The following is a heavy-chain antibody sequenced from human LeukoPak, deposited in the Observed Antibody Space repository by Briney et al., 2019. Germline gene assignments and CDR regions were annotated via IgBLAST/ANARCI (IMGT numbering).Heavy chain of an antibody. Sequence: GGSLRLSCGASGFTFSNNWMSWVRQAPGKGLEWMANIKPDGSNEYYADSVKGRFTISRDNAKNSLYLHMNSLRVEDTAIYYCVININWSFGSWGQGDVVIVSS. CDR3: VININWSFGS. CDR1: GFTFSNNW. V-gene: IGHV3-7*01. J-gene: IGHJ4*02. D-gene: IGHD1-1*01. CDR2: IKPDGSNE.